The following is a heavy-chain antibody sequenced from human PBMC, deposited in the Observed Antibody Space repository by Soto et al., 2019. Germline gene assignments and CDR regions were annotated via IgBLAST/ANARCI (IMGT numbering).Heavy chain of an antibody. J-gene: IGHJ6*02. Sequence: GASVKVSCKASGYTFTSYGISWVRQAPGQGLEWMGWISAYNGNTNYAQKLQGRVTMTTDTSTSTAYMELRSLRSGDTAVYYCARDLEDCSSTSCYRYYYYGMDVWGQGTTVTVSS. V-gene: IGHV1-18*01. CDR2: ISAYNGNT. D-gene: IGHD2-2*02. CDR1: GYTFTSYG. CDR3: ARDLEDCSSTSCYRYYYYGMDV.